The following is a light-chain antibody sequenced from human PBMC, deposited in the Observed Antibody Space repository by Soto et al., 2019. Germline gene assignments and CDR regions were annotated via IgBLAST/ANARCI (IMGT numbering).Light chain of an antibody. J-gene: IGKJ2*01. Sequence: EIVLTQSPGTLSLSPGERATLSCRASQSVSSNYLAWYQQKPGQAPRLLIFDASFRTTGIPDRFSGSGSGTDFTLSIMRLEPLAFAVYYCQRYGSLPYTFGLGTRLEI. V-gene: IGKV3-20*01. CDR3: QRYGSLPYT. CDR1: QSVSSNY. CDR2: DAS.